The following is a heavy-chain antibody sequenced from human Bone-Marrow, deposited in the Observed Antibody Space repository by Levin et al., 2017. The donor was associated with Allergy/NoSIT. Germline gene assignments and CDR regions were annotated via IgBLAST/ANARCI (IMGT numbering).Heavy chain of an antibody. V-gene: IGHV3-66*01. J-gene: IGHJ5*02. CDR3: ARDKNVAGTFGLDH. CDR1: GFNVSKNY. D-gene: IGHD1/OR15-1a*01. CDR2: IDDSGTT. Sequence: PGGSLRLSCAASGFNVSKNYMSWVRQAPEKGLQWVSEIDDSGTTHYAESVKGRFTISRDNPNNTLYLQMDSLRADDTATYYCARDKNVAGTFGLDHWGQGTLVIVSS.